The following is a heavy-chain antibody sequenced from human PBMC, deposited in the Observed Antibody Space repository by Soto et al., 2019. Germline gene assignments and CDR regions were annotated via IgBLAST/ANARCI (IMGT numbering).Heavy chain of an antibody. CDR1: GSTLSSYS. V-gene: IGHV3-48*01. Sequence: PGGSLRLSCAAYGSTLSSYSLNWVRQAPGKGLEWVSYISSSSRTIYYADSVKGRFTISRDNAKNSLYLQMNSLRAEDTAVYYCAKGVPGIAVAGTGYFQHWGQGTTVTVSS. D-gene: IGHD6-19*01. CDR3: AKGVPGIAVAGTGYFQH. J-gene: IGHJ1*01. CDR2: ISSSSRTI.